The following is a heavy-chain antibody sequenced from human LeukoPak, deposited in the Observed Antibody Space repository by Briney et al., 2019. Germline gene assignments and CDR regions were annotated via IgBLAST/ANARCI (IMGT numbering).Heavy chain of an antibody. CDR2: ISRSGSTI. J-gene: IGHJ6*04. CDR3: AELGITMIGGV. CDR1: GFTFSSYE. D-gene: IGHD3-10*02. V-gene: IGHV3-48*03. Sequence: GGSLRLSCAASGFTFSSYEMNWVRQAPGKGLEWVSYISRSGSTIYYADSVKGRFTISRDNANNALYLQMNSLRAEDTAVYYCAELGITMIGGVWGKGPTVTISS.